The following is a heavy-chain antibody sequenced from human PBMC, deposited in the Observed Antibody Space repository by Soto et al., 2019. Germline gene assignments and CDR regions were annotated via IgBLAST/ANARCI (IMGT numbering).Heavy chain of an antibody. CDR1: GFPFSYSW. Sequence: EVQLAESGGGLVNPGGSLRLSCVASGFPFSYSWMSWVRQAPGKGLEWVARIKSETDGGTTDYAAPVEGRFTISRYDSKNTQNLQKNSLKTEDTAVYYCGTYDFIWGSYRGRWAYWGQGTLVTVSS. CDR3: GTYDFIWGSYRGRWAY. V-gene: IGHV3-15*01. CDR2: IKSETDGGTT. D-gene: IGHD3-16*02. J-gene: IGHJ4*02.